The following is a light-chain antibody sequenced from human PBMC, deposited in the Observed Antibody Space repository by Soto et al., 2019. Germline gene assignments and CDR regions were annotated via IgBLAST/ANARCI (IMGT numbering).Light chain of an antibody. CDR1: SSNIGAGYD. V-gene: IGLV1-40*01. CDR2: GNS. Sequence: QLVLTQPPSVSGAPGRRVTISCTGSSSNIGAGYDVHWYQQLPGTAPKLLIYGNSNRPSGVPDRFSGSKSGTSASLAITGLQAEDEADYYCQSYDSSLSGSVFGGGTKLTV. J-gene: IGLJ3*02. CDR3: QSYDSSLSGSV.